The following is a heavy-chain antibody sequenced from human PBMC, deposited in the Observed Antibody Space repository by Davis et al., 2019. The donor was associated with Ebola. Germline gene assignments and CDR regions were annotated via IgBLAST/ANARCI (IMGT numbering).Heavy chain of an antibody. CDR1: GFTFSSYW. D-gene: IGHD1-7*01. CDR3: ARDGLELRSGNYYYYYGMDV. J-gene: IGHJ6*02. V-gene: IGHV3-7*01. CDR2: IKQDGSEK. Sequence: GGSLRLSCAASGFTFSSYWMSWVRQAPGKGLEWVANIKQDGSEKYYVDSVKGRFTISRDNAKNSLYLQMNSLRAEDTAVYYCARDGLELRSGNYYYYYGMDVWGQGTTVTVSS.